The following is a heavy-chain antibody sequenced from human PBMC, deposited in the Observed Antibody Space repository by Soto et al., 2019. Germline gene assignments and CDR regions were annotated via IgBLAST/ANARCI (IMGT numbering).Heavy chain of an antibody. CDR2: FDPEDGET. J-gene: IGHJ4*02. CDR3: AADFIVATIYVDY. Sequence: ASVKVSCKVSGYTLAELSMDWVRQAPGKGLEWMGGFDPEDGETLCAQKFQGRVTMTEDTSTDTAYMELSSLRSEDTAVYYCAADFIVATIYVDYWGQGTPVTVSS. V-gene: IGHV1-24*01. D-gene: IGHD5-12*01. CDR1: GYTLAELS.